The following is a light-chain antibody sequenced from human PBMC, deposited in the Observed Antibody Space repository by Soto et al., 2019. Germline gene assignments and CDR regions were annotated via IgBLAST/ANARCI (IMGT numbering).Light chain of an antibody. J-gene: IGLJ1*01. Sequence: QSVLTRPASVSGSPGQSITISCTGTSSDVGGYNYVSWYQQHPGKAPKLMIYVVSNRPSGVSNRFSGSKSGNTASLTISGLQAEDEADYYCSSYTSSSPLYVFGTGTKPPS. CDR3: SSYTSSSPLYV. CDR2: VVS. CDR1: SSDVGGYNY. V-gene: IGLV2-14*01.